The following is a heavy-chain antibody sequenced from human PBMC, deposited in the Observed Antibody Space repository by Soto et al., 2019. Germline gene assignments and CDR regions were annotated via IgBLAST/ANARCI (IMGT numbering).Heavy chain of an antibody. V-gene: IGHV3-23*01. CDR2: ISGSGGST. CDR3: AKVLLPLYSSGWSYYFDC. D-gene: IGHD6-19*01. J-gene: IGHJ4*02. Sequence: PGGSLRLSCAASGFTFSSYAMSWVRQAPGKGLEWVSAISGSGGSTYYADSVKGRFTISRDNSKNTLYLQMNSLRAEDTAVYYCAKVLLPLYSSGWSYYFDCWGQGTLVTVSS. CDR1: GFTFSSYA.